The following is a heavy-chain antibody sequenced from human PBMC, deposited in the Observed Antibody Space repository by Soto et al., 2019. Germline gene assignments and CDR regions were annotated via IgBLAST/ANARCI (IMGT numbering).Heavy chain of an antibody. Sequence: VQLVESGGGVVQPGRSLRVSCAASGFTFTPYTMHWVRQTPGKGLEWVAVISYDGNDRNYADAVRGRFTISRDNSKNTLYLQMNSLRAEDTALYYCARGGGFCGADCYKGGIDYWGQGTLVTVSP. D-gene: IGHD2-21*02. CDR2: ISYDGNDR. J-gene: IGHJ4*02. CDR3: ARGGGFCGADCYKGGIDY. V-gene: IGHV3-30-3*01. CDR1: GFTFTPYT.